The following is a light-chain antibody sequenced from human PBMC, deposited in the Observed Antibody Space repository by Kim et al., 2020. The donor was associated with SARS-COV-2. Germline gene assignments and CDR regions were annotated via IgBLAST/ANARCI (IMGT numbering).Light chain of an antibody. Sequence: SSELTQDPAVSVAVGQTVKITCQGDSLRSYYATWYQQKPGQAPLVVIYGKNNRPSGIPDRFSGSSSGNTASLTITGTQAGDEADYYCNSRDSNDNVVFGGGTQLTVL. CDR2: GKN. V-gene: IGLV3-19*01. CDR3: NSRDSNDNVV. CDR1: SLRSYY. J-gene: IGLJ2*01.